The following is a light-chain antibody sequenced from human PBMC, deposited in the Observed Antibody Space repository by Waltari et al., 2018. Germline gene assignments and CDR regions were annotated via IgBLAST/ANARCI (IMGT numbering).Light chain of an antibody. CDR2: NN. CDR3: AAWDDSLNGWV. Sequence: QSVLTQPPSASGTPGQRVTVSCSGSPSNIGRHSVTWYQQLPGTAPKLLIYNNERPSGVPDRFSGSKSGTSASLAISGLQSEDEADYYCAAWDDSLNGWVFGGGTKVTVL. V-gene: IGLV1-44*01. J-gene: IGLJ3*02. CDR1: PSNIGRHS.